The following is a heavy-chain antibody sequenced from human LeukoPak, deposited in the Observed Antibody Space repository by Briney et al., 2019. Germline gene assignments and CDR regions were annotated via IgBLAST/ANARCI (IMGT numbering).Heavy chain of an antibody. J-gene: IGHJ6*02. V-gene: IGHV4-4*07. D-gene: IGHD3-10*01. Sequence: SETLSLTCTVSGGSISSYYWSWIRQPAGKGLEWIGRIYTSGSTNYNPSLKSRVTMSVDTSKNQFSLKLSSVTAADTAVYYCARLGATMVRGVIHYYYGMDVWGQGTTVTVSS. CDR3: ARLGATMVRGVIHYYYGMDV. CDR1: GGSISSYY. CDR2: IYTSGST.